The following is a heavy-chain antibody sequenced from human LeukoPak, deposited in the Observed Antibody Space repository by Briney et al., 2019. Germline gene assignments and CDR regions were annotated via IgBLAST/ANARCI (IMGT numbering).Heavy chain of an antibody. CDR2: IIPILGIA. CDR1: GGTFSSYA. V-gene: IGHV1-69*04. CDR3: ARSSSGDGYNGESFDY. D-gene: IGHD5-24*01. Sequence: SVKVSCKASGGTFSSYAISWVRQAPGQGLEWMGRIIPILGIANYAQKFQGRVTITADKSTSTAYMELSSLRSEDTAVYYCARSSSGDGYNGESFDYWGQGTLVTVSS. J-gene: IGHJ4*02.